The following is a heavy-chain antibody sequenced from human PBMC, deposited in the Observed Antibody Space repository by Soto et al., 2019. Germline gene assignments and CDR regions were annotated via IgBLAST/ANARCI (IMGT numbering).Heavy chain of an antibody. CDR3: ARGRGAAGTDSVQSYGMDV. CDR2: ISSSSSYI. CDR1: GFTFSSYS. J-gene: IGHJ6*02. Sequence: EVQLVESGGGLVKPGGSLRLCCAASGFTFSSYSMNWVRQAPGKGLEWVSSISSSSSYIYYADSVKGRFTISRDNAKNSLYLPINSLRAEDTPVYYCARGRGAAGTDSVQSYGMDVSGQGTTVTVSS. V-gene: IGHV3-21*01. D-gene: IGHD6-13*01.